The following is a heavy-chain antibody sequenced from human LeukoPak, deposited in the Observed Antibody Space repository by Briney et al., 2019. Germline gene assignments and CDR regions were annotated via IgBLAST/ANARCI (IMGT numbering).Heavy chain of an antibody. Sequence: GGSLRLSCAASGFTFSSYGMHWVRQAPGKGLEWVAFIRYDGSNQYYADSVNGRFTTSRDNSKNTLYLQMNSLRAEDTAVYYCAKDPSSGWYLRLDYWGQGTLVTVSS. CDR2: IRYDGSNQ. D-gene: IGHD6-19*01. J-gene: IGHJ4*02. V-gene: IGHV3-30*02. CDR3: AKDPSSGWYLRLDY. CDR1: GFTFSSYG.